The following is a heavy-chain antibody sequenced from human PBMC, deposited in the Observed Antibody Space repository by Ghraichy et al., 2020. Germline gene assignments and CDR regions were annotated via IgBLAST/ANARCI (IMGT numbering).Heavy chain of an antibody. CDR3: AKAEMATIYRRDATGIDY. J-gene: IGHJ4*02. CDR2: IRYDGSNK. Sequence: GESLNISCAASGFTFSSYGMHWVRQAPGKGLEWVAFIRYDGSNKYYADSVKGRFTISRDNSKNTLYLQMNSLRAEDTAVYYCAKAEMATIYRRDATGIDYWGQGTLVTVSS. V-gene: IGHV3-30*02. D-gene: IGHD5-24*01. CDR1: GFTFSSYG.